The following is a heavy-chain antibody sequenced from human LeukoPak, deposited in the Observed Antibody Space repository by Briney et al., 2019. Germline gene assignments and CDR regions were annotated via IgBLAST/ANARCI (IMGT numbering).Heavy chain of an antibody. Sequence: SETLSLTCTVSGGSISSYYWSWIRRPPGKGLEWIGYIYYSVTTNYNPSLKSRVTISVDTSKNQFSLKLSSVTAADTAVYYCARGLHAVDYWGQGTLVTVSS. J-gene: IGHJ4*02. D-gene: IGHD5-24*01. CDR3: ARGLHAVDY. CDR2: IYYSVTT. CDR1: GGSISSYY. V-gene: IGHV4-59*01.